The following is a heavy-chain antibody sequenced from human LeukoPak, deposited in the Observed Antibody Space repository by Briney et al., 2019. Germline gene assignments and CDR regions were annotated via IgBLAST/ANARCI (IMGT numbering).Heavy chain of an antibody. CDR3: ARDRVIYADYLYYFDY. V-gene: IGHV3-21*01. J-gene: IGHJ4*02. Sequence: GGSLRLSCAASGFTLSEYSMNWVRQAPEKGLEWVSYISSSSSYIYYADSVKGRFTISRDNAKNTLYLQMSSLRAEDTAVYYCARDRVIYADYLYYFDYWGQGTLVTVSS. CDR2: ISSSSSYI. D-gene: IGHD4-17*01. CDR1: GFTLSEYS.